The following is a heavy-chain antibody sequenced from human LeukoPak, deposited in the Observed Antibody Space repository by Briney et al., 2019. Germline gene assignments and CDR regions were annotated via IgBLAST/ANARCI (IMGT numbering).Heavy chain of an antibody. D-gene: IGHD3-22*01. CDR2: IKQDGSEK. J-gene: IGHJ5*02. Sequence: GGSLRLSCAAAGFTFTNYWMNWVRQAPGKGLEWVAHIKQDGSEKYYVDSVKGRFTISRDNANNSLYLQMNSLRAEDTAVYHCARGLRYDSSESQYNWFDPWGQGALVTVSS. CDR3: ARGLRYDSSESQYNWFDP. CDR1: GFTFTNYW. V-gene: IGHV3-7*01.